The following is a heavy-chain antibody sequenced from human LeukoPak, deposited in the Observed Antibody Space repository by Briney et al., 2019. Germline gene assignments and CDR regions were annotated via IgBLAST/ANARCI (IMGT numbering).Heavy chain of an antibody. V-gene: IGHV3-23*01. J-gene: IGHJ5*02. D-gene: IGHD3-3*01. CDR1: GFTFSSYA. Sequence: GGSLRLSCAASGFTFSSYAMSWVRQAPGKGLEWVSAISGSGGSTYYADSVKGRFTIPRDNSKNTLYLQMNSLRAEDTAVYYCAKDRYRDFWSGYPGSFGFDPWGQGTLVTVSS. CDR2: ISGSGGST. CDR3: AKDRYRDFWSGYPGSFGFDP.